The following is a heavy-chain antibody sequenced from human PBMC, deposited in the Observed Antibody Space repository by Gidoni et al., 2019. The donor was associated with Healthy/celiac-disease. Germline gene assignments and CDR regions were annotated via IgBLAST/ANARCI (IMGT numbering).Heavy chain of an antibody. CDR1: GGHISSGGYY. Sequence: QVQLQESGPGLVKPSQTLSLTCTVSGGHISSGGYYWGWIRQHPGKGLEWSGYIYYSGSTYYNPSLKSRVTISVDTSKNQFSLKLSSVTAADTAVYYCARTHIVVVPAAMQSAGWFDPWGQGTLVTVSS. CDR3: ARTHIVVVPAAMQSAGWFDP. V-gene: IGHV4-31*03. D-gene: IGHD2-2*01. CDR2: IYYSGST. J-gene: IGHJ5*02.